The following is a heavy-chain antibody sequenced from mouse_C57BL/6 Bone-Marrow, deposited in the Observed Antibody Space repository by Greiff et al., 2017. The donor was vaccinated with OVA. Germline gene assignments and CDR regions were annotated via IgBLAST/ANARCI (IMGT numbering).Heavy chain of an antibody. CDR1: GYAFSSSW. Sequence: VKLVESGPELVKPGASVKISCKASGYAFSSSWMNWVKQRPGKGLEWIGLIYPGDGDTNYNGKFKGKATLTADKSSSTAYMQLSSLTSEDSAVYFCAREGYDDGYWGQGTTLTVSS. CDR2: IYPGDGDT. J-gene: IGHJ2*01. V-gene: IGHV1-82*01. CDR3: AREGYDDGY. D-gene: IGHD2-2*01.